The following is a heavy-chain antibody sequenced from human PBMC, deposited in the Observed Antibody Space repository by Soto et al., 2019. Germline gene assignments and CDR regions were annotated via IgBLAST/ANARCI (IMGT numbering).Heavy chain of an antibody. D-gene: IGHD3-16*01. CDR3: VRVGRLGGY. V-gene: IGHV3-7*03. CDR1: GFTFSNYW. Sequence: EVQLVESGGGLVQPGGSLRLSCAASGFTFSNYWMSWVRQAPGKGLEWVANIKEDGSEKYYVDSVKGRFTISRDNAKNSLYLQMNSLRAEDTAVYHCVRVGRLGGYWGQGTLVTVSS. J-gene: IGHJ4*02. CDR2: IKEDGSEK.